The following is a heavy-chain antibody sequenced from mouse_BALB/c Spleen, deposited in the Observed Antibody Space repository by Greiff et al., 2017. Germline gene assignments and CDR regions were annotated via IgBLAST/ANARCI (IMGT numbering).Heavy chain of an antibody. CDR2: ISSGGGST. Sequence: EVMLVESGGGLVKPGGSLKLSCAASGFAFSSYDMSWVRQTPEKRLEWVAYISSGGGSTYYPDTVKGRFTISRDNAKNTLYLQMSSLKSEDTAMYYCARQGELGRGNWFAYWGQGTLVTVSA. CDR3: ARQGELGRGNWFAY. D-gene: IGHD4-1*01. V-gene: IGHV5-12-1*01. CDR1: GFAFSSYD. J-gene: IGHJ3*01.